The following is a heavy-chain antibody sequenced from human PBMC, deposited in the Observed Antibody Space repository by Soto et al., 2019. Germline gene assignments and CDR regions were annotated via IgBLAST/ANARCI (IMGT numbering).Heavy chain of an antibody. V-gene: IGHV3-48*02. CDR1: GFTFSSYD. CDR2: SSGSSNTI. J-gene: IGHJ4*02. D-gene: IGHD7-27*01. Sequence: EVQLVESGGGLIQPGGSLRLSCAASGFTFSSYDMNWVRQAPGKGLEWVSHSSGSSNTIYYADSVKGRFTISRDNAKNSLYLQMDRLRDEDTAVYYWARGNWGLPDYWGQGTLVTVSS. CDR3: ARGNWGLPDY.